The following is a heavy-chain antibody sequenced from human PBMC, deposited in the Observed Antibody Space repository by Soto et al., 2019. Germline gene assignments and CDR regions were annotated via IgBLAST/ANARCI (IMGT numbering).Heavy chain of an antibody. J-gene: IGHJ3*02. Sequence: SDTLSLSCTVSGGSVSSGAYYLTWIGHRPWKGLEWIEYIYHSGSYYHRPSLKSRLSISLGTSKNEFALRRSSVTAEDTAMYYCARARLRAVYAFDIWGQGTMVTVSS. CDR2: IYHSGSY. CDR3: ARARLRAVYAFDI. D-gene: IGHD5-12*01. CDR1: GGSVSSGAYY. V-gene: IGHV4-31*03.